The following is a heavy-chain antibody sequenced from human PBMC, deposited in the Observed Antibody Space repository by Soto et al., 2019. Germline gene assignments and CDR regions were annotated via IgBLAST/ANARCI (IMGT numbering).Heavy chain of an antibody. CDR1: GGSISSGGYS. Sequence: PSETLSLTCAVSGGSISSGGYSWSWIRQPPGKGLEWIGYIYHSGSTYYNPSLKSRVTISVDRSKNQFSLKLSSVTAADTAVYYCARVNVYRAPLYYFDYWGQGTLVTVSS. D-gene: IGHD3-16*02. V-gene: IGHV4-30-2*01. J-gene: IGHJ4*02. CDR2: IYHSGST. CDR3: ARVNVYRAPLYYFDY.